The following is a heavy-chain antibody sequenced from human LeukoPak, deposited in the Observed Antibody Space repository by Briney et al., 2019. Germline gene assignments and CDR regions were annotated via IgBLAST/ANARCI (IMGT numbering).Heavy chain of an antibody. J-gene: IGHJ4*02. D-gene: IGHD3-22*01. CDR2: LNSDGSIT. CDR1: GFSFSLYW. Sequence: PGGSLRLSCAASGFSFSLYWMHWVRQTPGKGLVWVSRLNSDGSITSYADSVKGRFTISRDNSKNTLYLRMNSLRAEDTAVYYCYYYDSSGFYPQTKIDYWGQGTLVTVSS. V-gene: IGHV3-74*01. CDR3: YYYDSSGFYPQTKIDY.